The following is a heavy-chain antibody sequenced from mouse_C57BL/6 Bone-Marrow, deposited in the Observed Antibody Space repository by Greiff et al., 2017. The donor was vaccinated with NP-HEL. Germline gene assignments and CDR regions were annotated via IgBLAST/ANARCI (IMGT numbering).Heavy chain of an antibody. V-gene: IGHV1-64*01. D-gene: IGHD1-1*01. CDR2: IHPNSGST. Sequence: QVQLQQPGAELVKPGASVKLSCKASGYTFTSYWMHWVKQRPGQGLEWIGMIHPNSGSTNYNEKFKSKAKLTVDKTSSTAYIQLRSLTSEDSAVYYCARLRGRCFDYWGQGTTLTVSS. CDR1: GYTFTSYW. J-gene: IGHJ2*01. CDR3: ARLRGRCFDY.